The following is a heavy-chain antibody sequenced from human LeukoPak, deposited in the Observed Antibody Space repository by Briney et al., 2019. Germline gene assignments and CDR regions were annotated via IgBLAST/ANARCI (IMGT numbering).Heavy chain of an antibody. V-gene: IGHV4-39*07. CDR3: ARLTRYYFDY. J-gene: IGHJ4*02. CDR1: SASITSSPYY. D-gene: IGHD3-10*01. Sequence: SETLSLTCTVSSASITSSPYYWGWIRQPPGKGLEWIGSIYYSGSTYYNPSLKSRVTISVDTSKNQFSLKLSSVTAADTAVYYCARLTRYYFDYWGQGTLVTVSS. CDR2: IYYSGST.